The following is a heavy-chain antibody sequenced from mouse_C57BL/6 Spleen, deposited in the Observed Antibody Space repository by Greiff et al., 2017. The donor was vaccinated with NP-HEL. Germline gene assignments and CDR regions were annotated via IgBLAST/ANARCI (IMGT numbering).Heavy chain of an antibody. CDR1: GYSITSGYY. V-gene: IGHV3-6*01. Sequence: EVKLQESGPGLVKPSQSLSLTCSVTGYSITSGYYWNWIRQFPGNKLEWMGYISYDGSNNYNPSLKNRISITRDTSKNQFFLKLNSVTTEDTATYYCARELGGYWYFDVWGTGTTVTVSS. CDR3: ARELGGYWYFDV. CDR2: ISYDGSN. J-gene: IGHJ1*03. D-gene: IGHD4-1*01.